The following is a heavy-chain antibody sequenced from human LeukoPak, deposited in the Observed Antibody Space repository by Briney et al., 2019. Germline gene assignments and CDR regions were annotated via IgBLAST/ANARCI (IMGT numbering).Heavy chain of an antibody. CDR1: GGSISSYY. V-gene: IGHV4-59*01. D-gene: IGHD1-14*01. CDR3: ARANRGAWAYFDY. Sequence: TSETLSLTCTVSGGSISSYYWSWIRQPPGKGLEWVGYIYYNGNTNYNPSLKSRVTISVDTSKNQFSLKLSSVTAADTAVYYCARANRGAWAYFDYWGQGTLVTVSS. CDR2: IYYNGNT. J-gene: IGHJ4*02.